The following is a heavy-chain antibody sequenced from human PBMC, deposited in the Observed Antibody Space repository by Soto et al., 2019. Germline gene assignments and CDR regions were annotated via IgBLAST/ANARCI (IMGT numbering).Heavy chain of an antibody. CDR1: GFTFSSYS. D-gene: IGHD3-9*01. V-gene: IGHV3-21*01. Sequence: GGSLRLSCAAAGFTFSSYSMNWVRQAPGKGLEWVSSISSSSSYIYYADSVKGRFTISRDNAKNSLYLQMNSLRAEDTAVYYCARAGLTYYDILTGSTPLDYWGQGTLVTV. J-gene: IGHJ4*02. CDR2: ISSSSSYI. CDR3: ARAGLTYYDILTGSTPLDY.